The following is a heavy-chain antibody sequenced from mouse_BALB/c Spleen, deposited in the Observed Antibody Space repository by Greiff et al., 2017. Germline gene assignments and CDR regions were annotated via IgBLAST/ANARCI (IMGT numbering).Heavy chain of an antibody. Sequence: QVQLKQSGPGLVQPSQSLSITCTVSGFSLTSYGVHWVRQSPGKGLEWLGVIWSGGSTDYNAAFISRLSISKDNSKSQVFFKMNSLQADDTAIYYCAIPYYRYDRNAMDYWGQGTSVTVSS. CDR2: IWSGGST. CDR1: GFSLTSYG. J-gene: IGHJ4*01. V-gene: IGHV2-4-1*01. CDR3: AIPYYRYDRNAMDY. D-gene: IGHD2-14*01.